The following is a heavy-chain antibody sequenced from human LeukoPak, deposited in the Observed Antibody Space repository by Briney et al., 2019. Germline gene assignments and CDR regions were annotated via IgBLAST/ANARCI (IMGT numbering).Heavy chain of an antibody. V-gene: IGHV1-69*05. CDR3: ARVGRPVGDAFDI. CDR2: IIPIFGTP. Sequence: ASVKVSCKASGGTFSSYTISWVRQAPGQGLEWMGRIIPIFGTPNYAQKFQGRVTIATDESTSTAYMELSSLRSDDTAVYYCARVGRPVGDAFDIWGQGTMVTASS. J-gene: IGHJ3*02. CDR1: GGTFSSYT. D-gene: IGHD1-14*01.